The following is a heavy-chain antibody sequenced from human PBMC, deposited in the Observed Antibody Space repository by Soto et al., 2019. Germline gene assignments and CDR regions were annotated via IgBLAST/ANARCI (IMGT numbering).Heavy chain of an antibody. J-gene: IGHJ3*02. V-gene: IGHV3-21*01. CDR1: GFTFSSYS. D-gene: IGHD1-1*01. Sequence: PGGSLRLACAASGFTFSSYSMNWVRQAPGKGLEWVSSISSSSSYIYYADSVKGRFTISRDNAKNSLYLQMNSLRAEDTAVYYSARDFRPVQTERPFVCAFDIRGQGTIATAS. CDR3: ARDFRPVQTERPFVCAFDI. CDR2: ISSSSSYI.